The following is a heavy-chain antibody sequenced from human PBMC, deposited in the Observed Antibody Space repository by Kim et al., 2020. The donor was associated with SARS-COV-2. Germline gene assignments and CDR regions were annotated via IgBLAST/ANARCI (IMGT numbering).Heavy chain of an antibody. J-gene: IGHJ4*02. D-gene: IGHD5-12*01. V-gene: IGHV3-53*01. Sequence: GSTYYPGAVKGRFTISRDNSKNTLYVEMNSLRAEDTTVYYCARERLPMYWGQGTLVTVSS. CDR2: GST. CDR3: ARERLPMY.